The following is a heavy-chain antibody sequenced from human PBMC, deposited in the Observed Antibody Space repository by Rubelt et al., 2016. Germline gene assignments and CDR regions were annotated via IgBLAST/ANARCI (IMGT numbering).Heavy chain of an antibody. CDR3: ATDGDGYPY. CDR2: NKQDGSED. J-gene: IGHJ4*02. Sequence: GSGGGLVQPGGSLRISCAASGFTFSSSWMSWVRQAPGKRLEWGANNKQDGSEDYYADSVKGRFTISRDNAKNSLYLQLNSLRAEDTAVYYCATDGDGYPYWGQGTLVTVSS. CDR1: GFTFSSSW. D-gene: IGHD5-18*01. V-gene: IGHV3-7*03.